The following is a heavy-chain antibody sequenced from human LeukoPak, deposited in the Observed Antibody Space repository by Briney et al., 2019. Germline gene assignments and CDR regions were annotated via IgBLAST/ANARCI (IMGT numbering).Heavy chain of an antibody. J-gene: IGHJ5*02. CDR1: GSTFTGYY. V-gene: IGHV1-2*02. CDR2: INPHSGGT. Sequence: EASVKVSCKASGSTFTGYYIHWVRQAPGQGLEWMGWINPHSGGTHYAQKFQDRVTMTGDTSIRTAYMELSRLRSDDTALYYCAGGVFAGYDSSGSPFYNWFDPWGQGTLVTVSS. CDR3: AGGVFAGYDSSGSPFYNWFDP. D-gene: IGHD3-22*01.